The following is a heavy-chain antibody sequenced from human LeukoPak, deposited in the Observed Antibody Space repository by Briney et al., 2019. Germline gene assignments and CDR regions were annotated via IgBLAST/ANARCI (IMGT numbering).Heavy chain of an antibody. CDR2: TSSSGSTI. Sequence: GGSLRLSCAASGFTFSSYDMHWVRQAPGKGLEWVSYTSSSGSTIYYADSVKGRFTISRDNAKNSLYLQMNSLRAEDTAVYYCARDYGDYGNDYWGQGTLVTVSS. V-gene: IGHV3-48*03. J-gene: IGHJ4*02. CDR1: GFTFSSYD. CDR3: ARDYGDYGNDY. D-gene: IGHD4-17*01.